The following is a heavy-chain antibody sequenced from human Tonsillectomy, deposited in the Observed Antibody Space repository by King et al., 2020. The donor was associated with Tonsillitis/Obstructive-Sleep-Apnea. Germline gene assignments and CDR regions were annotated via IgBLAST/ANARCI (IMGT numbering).Heavy chain of an antibody. CDR3: AREESCSGGSCYCGADFDY. CDR1: GFTFSSYW. Sequence: VQLVESGGGLVQPGGSLRLSCAASGFTFSSYWISWVRQAPGKGLEWVANIKQDGSETYYVDSVKGRFTISRDNAKHSLSLQMNSLRAEDTAVYYCAREESCSGGSCYCGADFDYWGQGTLVTVSS. V-gene: IGHV3-7*01. J-gene: IGHJ4*02. D-gene: IGHD2-15*01. CDR2: IKQDGSET.